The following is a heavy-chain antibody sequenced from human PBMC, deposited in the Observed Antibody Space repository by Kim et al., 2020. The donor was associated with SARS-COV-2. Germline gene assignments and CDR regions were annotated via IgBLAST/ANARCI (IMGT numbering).Heavy chain of an antibody. CDR3: ARERLRAGYNEGKYYFDY. V-gene: IGHV3-11*06. D-gene: IGHD5-12*01. Sequence: KGRFTITRDNAKNSLYLQMNSLRAEDTAVYYCARERLRAGYNEGKYYFDYWGQGTLVTVSS. J-gene: IGHJ4*02.